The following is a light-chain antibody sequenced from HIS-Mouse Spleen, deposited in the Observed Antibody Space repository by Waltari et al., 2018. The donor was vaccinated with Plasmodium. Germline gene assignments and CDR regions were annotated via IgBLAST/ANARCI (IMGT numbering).Light chain of an antibody. CDR3: YSTDSSGNHRV. V-gene: IGLV3-10*01. CDR2: EDS. Sequence: SYELTQPPSVSVSPGQTARITCSGDALPKKYAYWYQQKSGPAPGLVIYEDSKRPSGIPEGFSGSSSGTMATWTISGAQVEDEADYYCYSTDSSGNHRVFGGGTKLTVL. J-gene: IGLJ3*02. CDR1: ALPKKY.